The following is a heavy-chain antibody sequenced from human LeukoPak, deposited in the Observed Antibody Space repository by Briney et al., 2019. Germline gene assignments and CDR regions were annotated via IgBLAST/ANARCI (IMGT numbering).Heavy chain of an antibody. CDR2: INHTGST. Sequence: SETLSLTCAVYGGSFSGYYWSWIRQPPGKGLEWIGEINHTGSTIYNPSLKSRVTISVDTSKNHFSLKLNSVTAADTAVYFCARSANTRASFDYWGQGTLVTVSS. CDR1: GGSFSGYY. J-gene: IGHJ4*02. CDR3: ARSANTRASFDY. V-gene: IGHV4-34*01.